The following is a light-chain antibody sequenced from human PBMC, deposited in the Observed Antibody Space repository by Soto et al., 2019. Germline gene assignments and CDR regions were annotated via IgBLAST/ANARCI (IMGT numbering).Light chain of an antibody. CDR1: SSDVGGYNY. V-gene: IGLV2-11*01. CDR2: DVS. CDR3: SSFVGAPVI. Sequence: QSALTQPRSVSGSPGQSVTISCTGTSSDVGGYNYVSWYQQHPGKAPKLMIYDVSKRPSGVPDRFSGSKSGNTASLTISGLQAEDEADYYCSSFVGAPVIFGGGTKVTVL. J-gene: IGLJ2*01.